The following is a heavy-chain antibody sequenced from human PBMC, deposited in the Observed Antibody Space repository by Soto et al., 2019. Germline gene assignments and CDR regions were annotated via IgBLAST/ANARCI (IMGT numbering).Heavy chain of an antibody. CDR3: ARDPHTAMVWWDFDY. Sequence: GGSLRLSCAASGFTFSSYWMSWVRQAPGKGLEWVANIKQDGSEKYYVDSVKGRFTISRDNAKNSLYLQMNSLRAEDTAVYYCARDPHTAMVWWDFDYWGQGTLVTVSS. J-gene: IGHJ4*02. V-gene: IGHV3-7*05. CDR1: GFTFSSYW. CDR2: IKQDGSEK. D-gene: IGHD5-18*01.